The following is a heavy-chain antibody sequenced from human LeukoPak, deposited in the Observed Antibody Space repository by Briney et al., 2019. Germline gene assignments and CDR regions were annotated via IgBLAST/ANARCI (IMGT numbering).Heavy chain of an antibody. J-gene: IGHJ4*02. D-gene: IGHD2-2*01. CDR2: INSDGSTI. Sequence: GGSLRLSCAASGFTFRNYWMHWVRQAPGTGLVWVSRINSDGSTITYADSVEGRFTISRDNAKNTLYLQMNSLRAEDTAVYYCARYCSSTSCYRGSFEYWGQGTLVTVSS. CDR1: GFTFRNYW. CDR3: ARYCSSTSCYRGSFEY. V-gene: IGHV3-74*01.